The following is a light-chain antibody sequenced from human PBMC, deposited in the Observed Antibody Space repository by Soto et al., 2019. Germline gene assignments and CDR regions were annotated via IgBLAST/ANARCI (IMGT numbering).Light chain of an antibody. CDR1: NSDVGGYNY. J-gene: IGLJ2*01. CDR3: SSYAGSNVL. V-gene: IGLV2-8*01. Sequence: QSALTQPPSASGPPGQSVTISCTGTNSDVGGYNYVSWYQQHPGKAPKLMIYEVYKRPSGVPDRFSGSKSGNTASLTVSGLQAEDEAVYHCSSYAGSNVLFGGGTKLTVL. CDR2: EVY.